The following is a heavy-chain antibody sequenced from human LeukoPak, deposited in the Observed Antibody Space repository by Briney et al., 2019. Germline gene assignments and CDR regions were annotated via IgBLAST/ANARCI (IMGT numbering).Heavy chain of an antibody. CDR2: ISGSGGST. D-gene: IGHD1-26*01. V-gene: IGHV3-23*01. CDR1: GFTFSSYA. CDR3: AKGMKVDGTYGPDC. Sequence: GGSLRLSCAASGFTFSSYAMNWVRQAPGKGLQWVSAISGSGGSTYYADSVKGRFTISRDNSKNTLFLQMNSLRAEDTAVYYCAKGMKVDGTYGPDCWGQGTLVTVSS. J-gene: IGHJ4*02.